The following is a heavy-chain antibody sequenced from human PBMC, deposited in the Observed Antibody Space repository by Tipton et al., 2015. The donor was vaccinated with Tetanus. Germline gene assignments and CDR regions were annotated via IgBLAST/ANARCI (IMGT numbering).Heavy chain of an antibody. CDR1: GFTFFDYS. J-gene: IGHJ4*02. D-gene: IGHD2-21*02. V-gene: IGHV3-21*01. Sequence: SLRLSCAASGFTFFDYSMNWVRQAPGKGLEWVSSISGSGNYIYYADSVKGRFTISRDNAKNSLYLQMISLRAEDTAVYSCARGMAGASNCGGDCYSDYWGQGTLVTVSS. CDR3: ARGMAGASNCGGDCYSDY. CDR2: ISGSGNYI.